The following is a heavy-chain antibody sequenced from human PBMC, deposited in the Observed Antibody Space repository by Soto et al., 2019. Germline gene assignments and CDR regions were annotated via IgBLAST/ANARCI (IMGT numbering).Heavy chain of an antibody. V-gene: IGHV4-4*07. J-gene: IGHJ6*02. CDR3: ARVPVAVAATEDYYGLDV. Sequence: SETLSLTCSVSGVSITSYYWSWIRQSAGGGLEWMGRINTHGLSTYSPSFKSRLTMSLDTSKNQVSLRLISVTAADTAVYFCARVPVAVAATEDYYGLDVWGQGTTVTVSS. CDR1: GVSITSYY. D-gene: IGHD2-15*01. CDR2: INTHGLS.